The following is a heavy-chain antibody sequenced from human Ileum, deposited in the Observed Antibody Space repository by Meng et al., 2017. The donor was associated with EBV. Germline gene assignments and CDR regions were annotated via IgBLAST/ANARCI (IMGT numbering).Heavy chain of an antibody. CDR2: INPRNGNT. CDR3: AVEVIFGGVPFDD. CDR1: GNTFTNNA. V-gene: IGHV1-3*01. Sequence: QVQLVQPGAEVKKPGASVKVSCKVSGNTFTNNAIHWVRQAPGQGLEWMGWINPRNGNTEYSQKFQDRVTITRDTSASTAYMELSSLTSEDMAVYFCAVEVIFGGVPFDDWGQGTLVTVSS. D-gene: IGHD2-8*02. J-gene: IGHJ4*02.